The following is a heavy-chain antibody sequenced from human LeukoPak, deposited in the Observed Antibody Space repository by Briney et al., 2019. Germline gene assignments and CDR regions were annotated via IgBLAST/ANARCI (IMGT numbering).Heavy chain of an antibody. Sequence: PGGSLRLSCAAPGFTFSSYAMSWVRQAPGKGLEWVSAISGSGGSTYYADSVKGRFTISRDNSKNTLYLQMNSLRAEDTAVYYCAKHSYGHSGGMDVWGQGTTVTVSS. CDR3: AKHSYGHSGGMDV. J-gene: IGHJ6*02. CDR2: ISGSGGST. CDR1: GFTFSSYA. D-gene: IGHD5-18*01. V-gene: IGHV3-23*01.